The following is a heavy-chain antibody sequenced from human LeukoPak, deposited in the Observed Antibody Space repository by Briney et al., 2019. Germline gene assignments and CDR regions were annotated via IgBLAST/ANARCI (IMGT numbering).Heavy chain of an antibody. CDR1: GGSFSGYY. J-gene: IGHJ4*02. Sequence: SETLSLTCAVYGGSFSGYYWSWIRQPPGKGLEWIGEINHSGGTNYNPSLKSRVTISVDTSKNQFSLKLSSVTAADTAVYYCATFNWNYFDYWGQGTLVTVSS. D-gene: IGHD1-20*01. V-gene: IGHV4-34*01. CDR3: ATFNWNYFDY. CDR2: INHSGGT.